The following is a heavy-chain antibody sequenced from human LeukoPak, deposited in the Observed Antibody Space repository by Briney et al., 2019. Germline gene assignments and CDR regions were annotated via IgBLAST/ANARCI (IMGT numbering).Heavy chain of an antibody. CDR2: ISYDGSNK. CDR3: ARGRTMSYYFDY. CDR1: GFTFSSYA. V-gene: IGHV3-30-3*01. J-gene: IGHJ4*02. Sequence: GGSLRLSCAASGFTFSSYAMHWVRQAPGKGLEWVAVISYDGSNKYYADSVKGRFTISRDNSKNTLYLQMNSLRAEDTAVYYCARGRTMSYYFDYWGQGTLVTVSS. D-gene: IGHD3-3*01.